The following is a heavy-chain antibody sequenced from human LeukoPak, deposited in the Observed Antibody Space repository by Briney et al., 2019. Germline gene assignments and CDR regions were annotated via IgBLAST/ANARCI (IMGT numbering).Heavy chain of an antibody. D-gene: IGHD4-17*01. CDR1: GLTFGTYA. J-gene: IGHJ5*02. V-gene: IGHV3-23*01. Sequence: GGSLRLSCAASGLTFGTYAMSWVRQAPGKGLEWASGVTGTGDRTLYADSVRGRFTISRDNFKNTLFLEMRRLRADDTAFYYCAKALSNFGDLGYFDHWGQGDLVTVSS. CDR3: AKALSNFGDLGYFDH. CDR2: VTGTGDRT.